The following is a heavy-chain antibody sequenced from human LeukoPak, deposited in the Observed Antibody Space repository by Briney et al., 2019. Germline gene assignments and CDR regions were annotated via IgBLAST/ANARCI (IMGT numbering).Heavy chain of an antibody. J-gene: IGHJ4*02. D-gene: IGHD2-2*01. Sequence: PGGSLRLSCAAPGLIFSGYYMDWLRQAPGKGLEWVSYITSSGSMMYYADSVKGRFTISRDNAKNSLYVQMDSLRVEDTAIYYCARVRGYCSSTSCYPYYFDYWGQGTLVTVSP. CDR3: ARVRGYCSSTSCYPYYFDY. V-gene: IGHV3-11*01. CDR1: GLIFSGYY. CDR2: ITSSGSMM.